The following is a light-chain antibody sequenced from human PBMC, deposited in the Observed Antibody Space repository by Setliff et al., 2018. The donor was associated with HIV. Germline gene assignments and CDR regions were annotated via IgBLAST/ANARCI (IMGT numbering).Light chain of an antibody. CDR3: AAWDGSLNGHV. CDR1: SSNIGTNP. J-gene: IGLJ1*01. V-gene: IGLV1-44*01. Sequence: ALTQPLSASGTPGQWVSISCSGSSSNIGTNPVHWYQQLPGTAPKLLIYATAQRPVGVPDRFSGSKSGTSASLAISRLQSEDEGAYYCAAWDGSLNGHVFGTGTKVTVL. CDR2: ATA.